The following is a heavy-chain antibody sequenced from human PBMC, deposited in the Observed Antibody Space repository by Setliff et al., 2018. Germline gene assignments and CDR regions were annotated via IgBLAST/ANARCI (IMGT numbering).Heavy chain of an antibody. V-gene: IGHV2-70*04. J-gene: IGHJ4*02. Sequence: SGPTLVNPTQPLTLTCTYSGFSFGISGMRLSWIRQAPGKALEWLARVDWDDDKFYSTSLATRLTISKDTFKNQVILTMTNMDPADTATYFCARDSREYYFDYWGQGILVTVSS. CDR1: GFSFGISGMR. D-gene: IGHD3-22*01. CDR2: VDWDDDK. CDR3: ARDSREYYFDY.